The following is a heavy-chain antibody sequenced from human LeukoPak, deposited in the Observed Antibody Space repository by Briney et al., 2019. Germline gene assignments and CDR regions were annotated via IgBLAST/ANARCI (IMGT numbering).Heavy chain of an antibody. V-gene: IGHV3-7*01. CDR3: ARVRWLRLEAFDY. J-gene: IGHJ4*02. CDR1: GFTFSSYW. CDR2: IKQDGSEK. Sequence: GGSLRLSCAASGFTFSSYWMSWVRQAPGKGLEWVANIKQDGSEKYHVDSVKGRFTISRDNAKNSLYLQMNSLRAEDTAVYYCARVRWLRLEAFDYWGQGTLVTVSS. D-gene: IGHD5-12*01.